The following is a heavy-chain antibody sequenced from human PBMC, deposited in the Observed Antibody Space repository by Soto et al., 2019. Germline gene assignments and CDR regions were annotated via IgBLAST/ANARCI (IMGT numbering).Heavy chain of an antibody. J-gene: IGHJ6*02. Sequence: GGSLRLSCTASGFTFNSYGFNWVRQAPGKGLEWVAVICYDGNTKYYADSVKGRFTISRDNLRSTVYLQMNSLTAEDTAVYYCARPLVAPVAGPYYYGMDVWGQGTTVTVSS. CDR2: ICYDGNTK. D-gene: IGHD6-19*01. V-gene: IGHV3-33*01. CDR1: GFTFNSYG. CDR3: ARPLVAPVAGPYYYGMDV.